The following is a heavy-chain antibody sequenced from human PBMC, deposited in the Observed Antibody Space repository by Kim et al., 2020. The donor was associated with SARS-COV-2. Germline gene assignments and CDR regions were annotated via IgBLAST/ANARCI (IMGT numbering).Heavy chain of an antibody. CDR3: ARDHRYFDWFQQLRPGQYYYYGMDV. J-gene: IGHJ6*02. D-gene: IGHD3-9*01. V-gene: IGHV4-61*02. Sequence: SETLSLTCTVSGGSISSGSYYWSWIRPPAGKGLEWIGRIYTSGSTNYNPSLKSRVTISVDTSKNQFSLKLSSVTAADTAVYYCARDHRYFDWFQQLRPGQYYYYGMDVWGQGTTVTVSS. CDR1: GGSISSGSYY. CDR2: IYTSGST.